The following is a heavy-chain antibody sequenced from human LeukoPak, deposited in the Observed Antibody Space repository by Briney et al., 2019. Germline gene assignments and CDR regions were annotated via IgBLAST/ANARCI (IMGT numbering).Heavy chain of an antibody. CDR3: TRDLGYSSGSSFDY. CDR2: IKSKTDGGTT. V-gene: IGHV3-15*01. J-gene: IGHJ4*02. D-gene: IGHD6-19*01. CDR1: GFTFSTYA. Sequence: PGGSLRLSCAASGFTFSTYAMSWVRQAPGKGLEWVGRIKSKTDGGTTDYAAPVKGRFTISRDDSKNTLYLQMNSLKTEDTAVYYCTRDLGYSSGSSFDYWGQGTLVTVSS.